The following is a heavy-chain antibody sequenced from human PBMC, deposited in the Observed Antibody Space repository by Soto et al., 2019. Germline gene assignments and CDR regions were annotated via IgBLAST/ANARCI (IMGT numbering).Heavy chain of an antibody. CDR2: INPSGGKT. V-gene: IGHV1-46*01. Sequence: ASVKVSCKASGNSFTTYYMHWVRQAPGQGLEWMGIINPSGGKTTYAQKFQGRVTMTRDTSTSTFHMELSSLTSEDTAVYYCAGLYHYDSSGYYDYWGQGTLVTVSS. J-gene: IGHJ4*02. CDR1: GNSFTTYY. D-gene: IGHD3-22*01. CDR3: AGLYHYDSSGYYDY.